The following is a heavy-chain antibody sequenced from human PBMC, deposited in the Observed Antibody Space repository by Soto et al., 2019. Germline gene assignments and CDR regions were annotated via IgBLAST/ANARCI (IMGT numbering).Heavy chain of an antibody. J-gene: IGHJ6*02. CDR1: GFTFGDYT. CDR2: IRGKAYGGTT. CDR3: ARDVASYDYGDFYGMDV. Sequence: PGGSLRLSCTASGFTFGDYTMAWFRQAPGGGLEWVSFIRGKAYGGTTEYAASVKGRFTISRDDSKSIAYLQMNRLQSEDTAVYYCARDVASYDYGDFYGMDVWGQGTTVTVSS. D-gene: IGHD4-17*01. V-gene: IGHV3-49*03.